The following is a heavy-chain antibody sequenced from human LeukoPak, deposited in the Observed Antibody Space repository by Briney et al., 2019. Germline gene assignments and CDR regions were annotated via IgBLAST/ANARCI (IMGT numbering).Heavy chain of an antibody. CDR1: GFTFDDYG. CDR3: ARDLYYYDSSGYQPYYFDY. V-gene: IGHV3-20*01. D-gene: IGHD3-22*01. CDR2: INWNGGST. Sequence: GGSLRLSCAASGFTFDDYGMSWVRQAPGKGLEWVSGINWNGGSTGYADSVKGRFTISRDNAKNSLYLQMNSLRAEDAALYHCARDLYYYDSSGYQPYYFDYWGQGTLVTVSS. J-gene: IGHJ4*02.